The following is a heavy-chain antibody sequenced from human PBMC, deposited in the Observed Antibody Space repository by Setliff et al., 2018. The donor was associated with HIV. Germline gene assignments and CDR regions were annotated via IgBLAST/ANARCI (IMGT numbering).Heavy chain of an antibody. V-gene: IGHV4-59*11. Sequence: PSETLSLTCTVSGVSITSHYWSWIRQPPGTGLEWIGYIYYSGTTNYNPSLKSRVTISVDMSKNQFSLRLRPVTAADTAVYYCARGEYYDFWSPYYIDVWGKGTTVTVSS. CDR2: IYYSGTT. CDR3: ARGEYYDFWSPYYIDV. CDR1: GVSITSHY. J-gene: IGHJ6*03. D-gene: IGHD3-3*01.